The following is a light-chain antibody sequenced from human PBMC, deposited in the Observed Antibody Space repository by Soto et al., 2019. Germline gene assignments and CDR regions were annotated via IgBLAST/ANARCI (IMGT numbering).Light chain of an antibody. J-gene: IGKJ5*01. V-gene: IGKV3-15*01. CDR1: QSVSSL. Sequence: EIVMTQSPATLSVSPEERATLSCRASQSVSSLLAWYQQKPGQAPRLLIYRASTRATGISGRFSGSGSGTEFTLTITSLQSEDFAVYYCQQYNEWPITFGQGTRLEIK. CDR2: RAS. CDR3: QQYNEWPIT.